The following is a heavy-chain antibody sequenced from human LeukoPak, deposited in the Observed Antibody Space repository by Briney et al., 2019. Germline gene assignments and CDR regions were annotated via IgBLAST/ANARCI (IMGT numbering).Heavy chain of an antibody. D-gene: IGHD1-26*01. CDR3: ARARIVGTTPSDY. CDR1: GYTFTGYY. CDR2: INPNSGGT. V-gene: IGHV1-2*02. Sequence: ASVKVSCKASGYTFTGYYMHWVRQAPGQGLEWMGWINPNSGGTNYAQKFQGRVTMTKDTSISTAYMELSRLRSDDTAVYYCARARIVGTTPSDYWGQGTLVTVSS. J-gene: IGHJ4*02.